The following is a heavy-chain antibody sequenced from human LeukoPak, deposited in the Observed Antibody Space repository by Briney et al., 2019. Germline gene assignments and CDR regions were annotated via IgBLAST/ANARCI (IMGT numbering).Heavy chain of an antibody. Sequence: SETLSLTCTVSGGSISSYYWSWIRQPPGKGLEWIGYIYYSGSTNYNPSLKSRVTMSVDTSKNQFSLKLSSVTAADTAVYYCARMVRGGDFDYWGQGTLVTVSS. CDR2: IYYSGST. CDR1: GGSISSYY. D-gene: IGHD3-10*01. CDR3: ARMVRGGDFDY. V-gene: IGHV4-59*12. J-gene: IGHJ4*02.